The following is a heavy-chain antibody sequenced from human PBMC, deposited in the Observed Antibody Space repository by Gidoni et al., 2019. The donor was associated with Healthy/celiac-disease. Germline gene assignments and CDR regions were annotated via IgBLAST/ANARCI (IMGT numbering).Heavy chain of an antibody. CDR3: AKQKGDIVVVPAAMWGGYDY. J-gene: IGHJ4*02. CDR2: ISYDGSNK. D-gene: IGHD2-2*01. V-gene: IGHV3-30*18. Sequence: QVQLVASGGGVVQPGRSLRLSFSASGFTFMRHGMPWVRQAPGKGLEWVAVISYDGSNKYYADSVKGRFTISRDNSKNTLYLQMNSLRAEDTAVYYCAKQKGDIVVVPAAMWGGYDYWGQGTLVTVSS. CDR1: GFTFMRHG.